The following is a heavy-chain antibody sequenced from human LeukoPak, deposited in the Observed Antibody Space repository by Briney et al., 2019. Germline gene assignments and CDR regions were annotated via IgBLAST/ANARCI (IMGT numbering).Heavy chain of an antibody. CDR2: IYHSGST. Sequence: SETLSLTCAVSGYSISSGYYWGWIRQPPGKGLEWIGNIYHSGSTYYNPSLKSRVTISVDTSKNQFPLKMSSVTAADTAVYYCARQGGSYYGYWGQGTLVTVSS. J-gene: IGHJ4*02. CDR3: ARQGGSYYGY. V-gene: IGHV4-38-2*01. CDR1: GYSISSGYY. D-gene: IGHD1-26*01.